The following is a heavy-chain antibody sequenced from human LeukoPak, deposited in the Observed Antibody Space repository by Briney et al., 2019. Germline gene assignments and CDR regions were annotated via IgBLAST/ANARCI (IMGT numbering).Heavy chain of an antibody. V-gene: IGHV3-30*03. CDR2: ISHDGSNR. CDR1: TFTFSSYV. Sequence: PGRSLRLSCAASTFTFSSYVMHWVRQAPGKGLEWVAVISHDGSNRYYADSVKGRFTISRDNSKNTLYLQMNSLRADDTAVYYCARVMVRGVIIITPRTRDAFDIWGQGTMVTVSS. D-gene: IGHD3-10*01. J-gene: IGHJ3*02. CDR3: ARVMVRGVIIITPRTRDAFDI.